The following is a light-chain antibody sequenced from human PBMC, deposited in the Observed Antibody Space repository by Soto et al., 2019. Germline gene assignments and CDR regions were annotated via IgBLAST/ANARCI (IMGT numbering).Light chain of an antibody. CDR2: DAS. Sequence: IQMTQSRSSLSASVGGRFTITCRASQGIRNDLGWYQQKPGKAPKLLIYDASNLQTGVPSRFSGSGSGIHFTFSISSLQPEDIETYYCQQYDNLLPTFGQGTRLEIK. CDR1: QGIRND. J-gene: IGKJ5*01. V-gene: IGKV1-33*01. CDR3: QQYDNLLPT.